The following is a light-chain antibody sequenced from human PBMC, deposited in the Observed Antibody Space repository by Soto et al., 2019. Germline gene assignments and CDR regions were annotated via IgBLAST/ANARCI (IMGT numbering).Light chain of an antibody. J-gene: IGKJ4*01. V-gene: IGKV3-15*01. CDR2: RTS. Sequence: EIVMTQSPATLSVSPGERATLSCRASQSVSSNLAWYQQKPGPAPRLLIYRTSTRATGIPARFSGSGSGTEFTLTISSLQSEDFAVYYCQQYNNWPLTFGGGTKVEIK. CDR1: QSVSSN. CDR3: QQYNNWPLT.